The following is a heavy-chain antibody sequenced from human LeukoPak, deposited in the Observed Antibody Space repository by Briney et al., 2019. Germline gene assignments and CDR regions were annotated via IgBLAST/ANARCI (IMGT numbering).Heavy chain of an antibody. CDR2: IYSGGST. Sequence: GGSLRLSCAVSGFTVSSYYMSWVRQAPGKGLEWVSVIYSGGSTYSADSVKGRFTISRDTSRNTLYLQMNSLRAEDTAVYYCARDGGGPGSYYTSYCGQGTLVTVSS. D-gene: IGHD3-10*01. CDR1: GFTVSSYY. V-gene: IGHV3-66*01. CDR3: ARDGGGPGSYYTSY. J-gene: IGHJ4*02.